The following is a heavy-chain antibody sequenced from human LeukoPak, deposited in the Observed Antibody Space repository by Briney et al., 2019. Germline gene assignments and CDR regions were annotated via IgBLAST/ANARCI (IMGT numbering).Heavy chain of an antibody. J-gene: IGHJ4*02. D-gene: IGHD5-18*01. CDR3: ARDPNRGYSYGYVDY. CDR2: IWYDGSNK. Sequence: PGRSLRLSCAASGFTFSSYGMHWVRQAPGKGLEWVAVIWYDGSNKYYADSVKGRFTISRDNSKNTLYLQVNSLRAEDTAVFYCARDPNRGYSYGYVDYWGQGTLVTVSS. V-gene: IGHV3-33*01. CDR1: GFTFSSYG.